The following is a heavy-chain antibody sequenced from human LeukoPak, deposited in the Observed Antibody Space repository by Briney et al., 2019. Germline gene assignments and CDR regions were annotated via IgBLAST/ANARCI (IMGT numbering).Heavy chain of an antibody. Sequence: GASVKVSCKASGYTFTSYGISWVRQAPGQGLEWMGWINPNSGGTNYAQKFQGRVTMTRDTSISTAYMELSRLRSDDTAVYYCARDNTIFGVVIGYMDVWGKGTTVTVSS. CDR2: INPNSGGT. V-gene: IGHV1-2*02. CDR1: GYTFTSYG. CDR3: ARDNTIFGVVIGYMDV. D-gene: IGHD3-3*01. J-gene: IGHJ6*03.